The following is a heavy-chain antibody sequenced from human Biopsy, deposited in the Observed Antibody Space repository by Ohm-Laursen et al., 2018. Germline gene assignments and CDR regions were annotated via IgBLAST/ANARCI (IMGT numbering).Heavy chain of an antibody. V-gene: IGHV4-61*01. CDR3: AGGRRTSGWPYFDN. J-gene: IGHJ4*02. Sequence: TLSLTCTVSGDSLTSGPENWSWIRQSPGQGLEYIGFIYSGGNTNYSPSLKNRVTMSVDTSKNQYYLKLYSVTAADTAVYYYAGGRRTSGWPYFDNWGQGALVIVSP. CDR2: IYSGGNT. CDR1: GDSLTSGPEN. D-gene: IGHD6-19*01.